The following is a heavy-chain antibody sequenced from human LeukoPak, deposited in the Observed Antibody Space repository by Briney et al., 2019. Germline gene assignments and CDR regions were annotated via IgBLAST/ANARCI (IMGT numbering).Heavy chain of an antibody. CDR3: ARDRPNYYGSDGHYYRRDGDY. CDR2: ITSRGEST. J-gene: IGHJ4*02. CDR1: GFTFSIYA. V-gene: IGHV3-23*01. Sequence: GGSLRLSCAASGFTFSIYAMSWVRQAPGKGLQWVSSITSRGESTWYVDSVKGRFTITRDNSENTMYLQMHSLRAEDTAVYYCARDRPNYYGSDGHYYRRDGDYWGRGTLVSVSS. D-gene: IGHD3-22*01.